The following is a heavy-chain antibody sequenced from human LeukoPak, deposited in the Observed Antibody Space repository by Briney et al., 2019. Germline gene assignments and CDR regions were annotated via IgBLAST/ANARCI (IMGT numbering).Heavy chain of an antibody. J-gene: IGHJ4*02. V-gene: IGHV3-23*01. CDR2: ISGSGDST. D-gene: IGHD3-22*01. CDR3: AKGGGPMDYDSSGYGLSCEQHVYIVY. Sequence: PGGSLRLSCAASGFTYSSYSMSWVRQAPGKGLEWVSGISGSGDSTYYADSVKGRFTISRDNSKNTLYLHMNSLRAEDTAIYYSAKGGGPMDYDSSGYGLSCEQHVYIVYWGQGTLVTVSS. CDR1: GFTYSSYS.